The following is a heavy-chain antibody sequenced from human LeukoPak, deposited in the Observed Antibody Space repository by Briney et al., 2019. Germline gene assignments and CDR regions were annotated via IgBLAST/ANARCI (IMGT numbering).Heavy chain of an antibody. Sequence: GGSLRLSCAASGFTFNSYVMSWVRQAPGKGLEWVSGISGPGRSTYYADSVKGRFTISRDNSKNTLYLQMNSLRAEDTAVYYCARRAGAYSHPYDYWGQGTLVTVSS. V-gene: IGHV3-23*01. D-gene: IGHD4/OR15-4a*01. CDR2: ISGPGRST. CDR3: ARRAGAYSHPYDY. CDR1: GFTFNSYV. J-gene: IGHJ4*02.